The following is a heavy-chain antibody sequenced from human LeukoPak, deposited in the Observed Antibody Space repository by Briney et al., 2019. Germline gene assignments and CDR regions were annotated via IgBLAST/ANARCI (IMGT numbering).Heavy chain of an antibody. J-gene: IGHJ5*02. CDR1: GFTFSDFY. CDR2: ISNNGRTV. CDR3: AKQVMLRGVLAWFDT. Sequence: NPGGSLRLSCAASGFTFSDFYMSWIRQAPGKGLEWVAYISNNGRTVFYAGSVKGRFTISRDNAKNSLFLQMNSLRPEDTAFYYCAKQVMLRGVLAWFDTWGLGTLVTVSS. D-gene: IGHD3-10*01. V-gene: IGHV3-11*01.